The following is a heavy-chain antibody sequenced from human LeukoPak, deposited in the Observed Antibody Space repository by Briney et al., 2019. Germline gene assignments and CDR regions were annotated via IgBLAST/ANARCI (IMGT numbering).Heavy chain of an antibody. CDR1: GFTFSSYG. V-gene: IGHV3-30*18. CDR3: AKEEWNYGMDV. Sequence: PGRSLRLSCAASGFTFSSYGMHWVRQAPGKGLEWVAVISYDGSNKYHADSVKGRFTISRDNSKNTLYLQMNSLRAEDTAVYYCAKEEWNYGMDVWGQGTTVTVSS. J-gene: IGHJ6*02. CDR2: ISYDGSNK. D-gene: IGHD3-3*01.